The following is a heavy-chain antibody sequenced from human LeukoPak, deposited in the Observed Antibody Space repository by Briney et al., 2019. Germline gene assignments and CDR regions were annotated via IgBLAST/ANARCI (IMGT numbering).Heavy chain of an antibody. CDR3: ARDHRPEIQYYYMDV. CDR2: LLYDGNTK. D-gene: IGHD1-14*01. J-gene: IGHJ6*03. CDR1: GFSLSNYG. Sequence: GGSPSLSFAASGFSLSNYGMHWVRQAPGKGLEWVAALLYDGNTKHYADSVKGRFTISRDLSKNTFYLQMNSLTAEDTAVYYCARDHRPEIQYYYMDVWGKGTTVAVSS. V-gene: IGHV3-33*01.